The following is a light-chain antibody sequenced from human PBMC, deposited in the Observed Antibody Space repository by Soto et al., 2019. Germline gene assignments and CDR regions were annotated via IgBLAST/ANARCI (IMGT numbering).Light chain of an antibody. CDR1: QSVNSRY. CDR3: QLYGSSPPYT. Sequence: EIVLTQSPGTLSLSPGERATLSCRASQSVNSRYLAWYQQKPGQAPRLLIYGASSRATGIPDRFSDSESGTDFTLTISRLEPEDFAVYYCQLYGSSPPYTFGQGTKLEIK. J-gene: IGKJ2*01. CDR2: GAS. V-gene: IGKV3-20*01.